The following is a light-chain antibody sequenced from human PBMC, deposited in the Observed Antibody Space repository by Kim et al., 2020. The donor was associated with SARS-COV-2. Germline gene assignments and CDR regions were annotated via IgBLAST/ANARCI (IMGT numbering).Light chain of an antibody. Sequence: EIVMTQSPATLSASPGEGVTLSCRASQNVGNNLAWYQLKPGQAPRLLIYRASIRATGIPDNFSGSGSGTEFSLTISSLQSEDFAVYYCQQYENWPPITFGQGTRREIK. CDR2: RAS. V-gene: IGKV3-15*01. CDR3: QQYENWPPIT. CDR1: QNVGNN. J-gene: IGKJ5*01.